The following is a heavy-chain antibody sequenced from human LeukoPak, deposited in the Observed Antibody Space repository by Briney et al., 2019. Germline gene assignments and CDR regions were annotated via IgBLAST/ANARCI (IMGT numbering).Heavy chain of an antibody. D-gene: IGHD2-15*01. Sequence: GGSLRLSCAASGFTFSSYAMSWVRQAPGKGLEWVSAFSGSGGSTYYADSVKGRFTISRDNSKNTLYLQMNSLRADDTAVYYCAKELDVVVVAATQVYYYGMDVWGQGTTVTVSS. J-gene: IGHJ6*02. V-gene: IGHV3-23*01. CDR3: AKELDVVVVAATQVYYYGMDV. CDR1: GFTFSSYA. CDR2: FSGSGGST.